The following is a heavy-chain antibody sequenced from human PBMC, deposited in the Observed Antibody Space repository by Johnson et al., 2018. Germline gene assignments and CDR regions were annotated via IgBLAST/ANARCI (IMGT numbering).Heavy chain of an antibody. CDR2: ILYDGSNK. Sequence: QVQLLETGGGVVQPGRSLTLSCAASGFTFSSYGIHWVRQAAGKGLEWVAVILYDGSNKYYADSVKGRFTISRDNSKTTLYLQMGSLRAEDMAVYYCARGGWELLLGDDAFDIWGQGTMVTVSS. J-gene: IGHJ3*02. D-gene: IGHD1-26*01. CDR3: ARGGWELLLGDDAFDI. CDR1: GFTFSSYG. V-gene: IGHV3-33*01.